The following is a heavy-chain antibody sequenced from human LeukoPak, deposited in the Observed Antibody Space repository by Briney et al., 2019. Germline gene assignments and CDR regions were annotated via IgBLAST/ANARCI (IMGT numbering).Heavy chain of an antibody. J-gene: IGHJ4*02. D-gene: IGHD3-22*01. CDR2: ISGSGGST. Sequence: GSLRLSCAASGFTFSSYAMSWVRQAPGKGLEWVSAISGSGGSTYYADSVKGRFTISRDNSKNTLYLQMNSLRAEDTAVYYCAKGAYYYDSSGYLDYYFDYWDQGTLVTVSS. CDR1: GFTFSSYA. V-gene: IGHV3-23*01. CDR3: AKGAYYYDSSGYLDYYFDY.